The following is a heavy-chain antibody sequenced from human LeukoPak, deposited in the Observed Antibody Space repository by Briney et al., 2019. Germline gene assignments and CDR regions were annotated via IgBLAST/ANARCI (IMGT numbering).Heavy chain of an antibody. CDR3: AREESLVSLVPKYYFDY. D-gene: IGHD2-2*01. Sequence: SETLSLTCTVSGGSISSSSYYWGWLRQPPGKGLEWIGSIYYSGSTYYNPSLKSRVTISVDTSKNQFSLKLSSVTAADTAVYYCAREESLVSLVPKYYFDYWGQGTLVTVSS. V-gene: IGHV4-39*07. CDR1: GGSISSSSYY. J-gene: IGHJ4*02. CDR2: IYYSGST.